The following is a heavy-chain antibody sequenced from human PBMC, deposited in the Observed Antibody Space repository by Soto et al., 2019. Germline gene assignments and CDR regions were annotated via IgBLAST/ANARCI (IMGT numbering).Heavy chain of an antibody. J-gene: IGHJ6*02. D-gene: IGHD2-2*01. CDR1: GYTFTSYA. CDR3: ARDKGGLVVPAAGGRYYYYGMDV. CDR2: INAGNGNT. Sequence: ASVKVSCKASGYTFTSYAMHWVRQAPGQRLEWMGWINAGNGNTKYSQKFQGRVTITRDTSASTAYMELSSLRSEDTAVYYCARDKGGLVVPAAGGRYYYYGMDVWGQGTTVTVSS. V-gene: IGHV1-3*01.